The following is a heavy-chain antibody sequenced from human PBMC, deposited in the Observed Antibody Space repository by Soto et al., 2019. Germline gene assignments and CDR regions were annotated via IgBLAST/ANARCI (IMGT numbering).Heavy chain of an antibody. D-gene: IGHD2-15*01. CDR3: ARHVAAEYYFDY. CDR2: IYYSGST. V-gene: IGHV4-59*08. Sequence: QSQTLSLTCTVSGGSISSYYWSWIRQPPGKGLEWIGYIYYSGSTNYNPSLKSRVTISVDTSKNQFSLKLSSVTAADTAVYYCARHVAAEYYFDYWGQGTLVTVSS. J-gene: IGHJ4*02. CDR1: GGSISSYY.